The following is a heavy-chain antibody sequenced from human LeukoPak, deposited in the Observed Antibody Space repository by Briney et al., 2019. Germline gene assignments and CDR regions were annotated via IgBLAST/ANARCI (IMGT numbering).Heavy chain of an antibody. Sequence: SGTLSLTCGVSGGSITSTNYWTWVRQPPGKGLEWIGEVKLQGSTNYNPSLMGRVAISVDMSENHISLQLTSVTAADTAVHYCARERAAKTRFDYWGQGTLVTVSS. V-gene: IGHV4-4*02. CDR2: VKLQGST. J-gene: IGHJ4*02. CDR1: GGSITSTNY. D-gene: IGHD1-1*01. CDR3: ARERAAKTRFDY.